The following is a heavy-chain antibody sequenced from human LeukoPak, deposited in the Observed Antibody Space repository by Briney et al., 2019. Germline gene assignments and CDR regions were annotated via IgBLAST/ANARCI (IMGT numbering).Heavy chain of an antibody. CDR2: IHHDGSNK. V-gene: IGHV3-30*02. J-gene: IGHJ4*02. CDR1: GFTFSSYG. D-gene: IGHD3-16*01. CDR3: ARDQGGVGY. Sequence: GGSLRLSCAASGFTFSSYGMHWVRQAPGKGLDWVAFIHHDGSNKYYADSVRGRFTISRDNSKNTLYLQMNSLRAEDTAVYYCARDQGGVGYWGQGTLVTVSS.